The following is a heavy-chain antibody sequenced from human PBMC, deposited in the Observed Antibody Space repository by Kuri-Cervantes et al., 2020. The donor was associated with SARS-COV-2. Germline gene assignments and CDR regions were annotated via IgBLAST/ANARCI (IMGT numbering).Heavy chain of an antibody. CDR1: GGSISSYY. D-gene: IGHD3-22*01. V-gene: IGHV4-59*12. Sequence: SETLSLTCTVSGGSISSYYWSWIRQPPGQGLEWLGYTYYSGSTKYNPSLESRVTTSLDTSRNQFSLKLSSVTAADSAVYYCARSGYYSRGVTYYYMDVWDKGTTVTVSS. CDR2: TYYSGST. CDR3: ARSGYYSRGVTYYYMDV. J-gene: IGHJ6*03.